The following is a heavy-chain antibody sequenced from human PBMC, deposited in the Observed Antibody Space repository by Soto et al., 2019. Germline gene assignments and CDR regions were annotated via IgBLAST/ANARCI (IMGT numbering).Heavy chain of an antibody. CDR3: ARHSGGYNGFDFSY. J-gene: IGHJ4*02. Sequence: PSETLSLTCTVSGGSISSGGYYWSWIRQHPGKGLEWIGYIYYSGSTYYNPSLKSRVTISVDTSKNQFSLKLSSVTAADTAVYYCARHSGGYNGFDFSYWGQGALVTVSS. CDR2: IYYSGST. V-gene: IGHV4-31*03. CDR1: GGSISSGGYY. D-gene: IGHD5-12*01.